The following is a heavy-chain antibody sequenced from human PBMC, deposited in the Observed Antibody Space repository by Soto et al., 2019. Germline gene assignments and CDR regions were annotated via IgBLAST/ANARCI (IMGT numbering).Heavy chain of an antibody. CDR1: GGTFSSYA. CDR3: ARVYDDFLSGYWSPQYYYYYGMDV. V-gene: IGHV1-69*13. CDR2: IIPIFGTA. D-gene: IGHD3-3*01. Sequence: GASVKVSCKASGGTFSSYAISWVRQAPGQGLEWMGGIIPIFGTANYAQKFQGRVTITADESTSTAYMELSSLRYEDTAVYYCARVYDDFLSGYWSPQYYYYYGMDVWGQGTTVTVSS. J-gene: IGHJ6*02.